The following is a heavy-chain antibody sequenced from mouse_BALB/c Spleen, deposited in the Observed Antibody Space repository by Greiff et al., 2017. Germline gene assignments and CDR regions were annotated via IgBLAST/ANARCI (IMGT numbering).Heavy chain of an antibody. J-gene: IGHJ1*01. D-gene: IGHD3-3*01. V-gene: IGHV5-12-2*01. CDR2: ISNGGGST. CDR1: GFTFSSYT. Sequence: EVMLVESGGGLVQPGGSLKLSCAASGFTFSSYTMPWVRQTPEKRLEWVAYISNGGGSTYYPDTVKGRSTISRDNAKDTLYLQMSSLKSEDTAMYYCARAGTDWYFDVWGAGTTVTVSS. CDR3: ARAGTDWYFDV.